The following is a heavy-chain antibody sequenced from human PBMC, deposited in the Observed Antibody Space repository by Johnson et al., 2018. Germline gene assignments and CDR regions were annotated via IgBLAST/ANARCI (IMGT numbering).Heavy chain of an antibody. CDR2: MTFDGNKK. D-gene: IGHD1-26*01. V-gene: IGHV3-30*03. CDR1: GFTFGAFA. J-gene: IGHJ4*02. CDR3: ARAPGIVGGTYFDS. Sequence: VQLVESGGGVVQPGGSLSLSCAASGFTFGAFAMHWVRQAPGKGLEWVAVMTFDGNKKYYAASVKGRFTTSRDNPKKTVYLQMNSLKSEDTAVYYGARAPGIVGGTYFDSWGQGTLVTVSS.